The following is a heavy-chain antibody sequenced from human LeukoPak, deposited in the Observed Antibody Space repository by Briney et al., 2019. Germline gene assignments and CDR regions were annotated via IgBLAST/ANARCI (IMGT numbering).Heavy chain of an antibody. V-gene: IGHV1-69*13. D-gene: IGHD6-19*01. CDR2: IIPIFGTA. Sequence: ASVKVSCKPSGRTFSSYAISWVRQAPGQGLEWMGGIIPIFGTANYAQKFQGRVTITADESTSTAYMELSSLRSEDTAVYCSARDPIAVAGTRGEYYYYGMDVWGKGTTVTVSS. CDR3: ARDPIAVAGTRGEYYYYGMDV. CDR1: GRTFSSYA. J-gene: IGHJ6*04.